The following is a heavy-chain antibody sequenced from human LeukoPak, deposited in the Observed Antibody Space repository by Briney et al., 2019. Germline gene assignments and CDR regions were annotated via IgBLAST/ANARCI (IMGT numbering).Heavy chain of an antibody. CDR2: IYYSGST. J-gene: IGHJ4*02. CDR3: ARVGSSSSYDYFDY. V-gene: IGHV4-59*12. Sequence: PSETLSHTCTVSGGSISSYYWSWIRQPPGKGLEWIGYIYYSGSTNYNPSLKSRVTMSVDTSKNQFSLKLSSVTAADTAVYYCARVGSSSSYDYFDYWGQGTLVTVSS. D-gene: IGHD6-6*01. CDR1: GGSISSYY.